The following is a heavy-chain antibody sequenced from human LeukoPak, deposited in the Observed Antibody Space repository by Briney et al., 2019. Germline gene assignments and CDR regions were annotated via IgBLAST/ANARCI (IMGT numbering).Heavy chain of an antibody. D-gene: IGHD5-12*01. CDR1: GFIFSSYA. Sequence: GGSLRLSCAASGFIFSSYAMNWVRQAPGKGLEWVSGISGSGGSTYYADSVKGRFTISRDNSKNTLYLQMNSLRAEDTAVYYCARGPSGYHNTGGQGTLVTVSS. V-gene: IGHV3-23*01. CDR3: ARGPSGYHNT. J-gene: IGHJ4*02. CDR2: ISGSGGST.